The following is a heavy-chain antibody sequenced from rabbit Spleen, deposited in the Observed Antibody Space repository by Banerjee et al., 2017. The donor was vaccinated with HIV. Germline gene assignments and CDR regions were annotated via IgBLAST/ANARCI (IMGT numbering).Heavy chain of an antibody. CDR1: GFSFSSNW. CDR3: ARNYVNAFDP. V-gene: IGHV1S45*01. J-gene: IGHJ2*01. Sequence: QEQLVESGGGLVKPEGSLTLTCTVSGFSFSSNWMCWVRQAPGKGLEWIACIDTNDGDTDYANWPKGRFTISKTSSTTVTLQVTSLTAADTATYFCARNYVNAFDPWGPGTLVTVS. D-gene: IGHD1-1*01. CDR2: IDTNDGDT.